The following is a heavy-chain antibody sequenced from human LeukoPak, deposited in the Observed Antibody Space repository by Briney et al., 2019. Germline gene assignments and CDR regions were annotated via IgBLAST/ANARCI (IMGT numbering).Heavy chain of an antibody. V-gene: IGHV4-34*01. D-gene: IGHD3-10*01. CDR3: ARGVDYYGV. CDR1: GGSFSGHS. CDR2: INHSGGT. J-gene: IGHJ4*02. Sequence: PSETLSLTCAVYGGSFSGHSWNWIRQPPVKGLEWIGEINHSGGTNYNPSLKSRVTISVDTSKKQFSLKLSSVTAADTAVYYCARGVDYYGVWGQGTLVTVSS.